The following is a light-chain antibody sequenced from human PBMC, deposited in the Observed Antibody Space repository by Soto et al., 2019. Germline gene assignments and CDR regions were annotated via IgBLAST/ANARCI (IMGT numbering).Light chain of an antibody. Sequence: EIVFTHSPATLSLSPGERATLSFRASQSVSSYLAWYQQKPGQAPRLLIYGASSRAPGIPDRFSGSGSGTGFTLTINTLHSADLATYICQQYKSYSTFGRGTKVDIK. CDR2: GAS. V-gene: IGKV3-11*01. CDR3: QQYKSYST. J-gene: IGKJ1*01. CDR1: QSVSSY.